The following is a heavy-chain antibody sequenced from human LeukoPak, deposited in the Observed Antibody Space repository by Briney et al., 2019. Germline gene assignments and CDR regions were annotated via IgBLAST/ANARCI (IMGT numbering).Heavy chain of an antibody. D-gene: IGHD1-14*01. Sequence: VKVSCKTSGYPFTTWEINWVRQAAGQGLEWMGWVHPNSGNTAYAQKFQGRVTMTRDTSISTAYMELSGLRSDDTAVYFCARGPRNDPWGQGTLVTVSS. CDR3: ARGPRNDP. CDR2: VHPNSGNT. CDR1: GYPFTTWE. J-gene: IGHJ5*02. V-gene: IGHV1-8*01.